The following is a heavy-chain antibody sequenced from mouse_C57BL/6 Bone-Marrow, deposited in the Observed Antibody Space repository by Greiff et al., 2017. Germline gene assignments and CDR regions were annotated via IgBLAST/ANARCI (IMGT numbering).Heavy chain of an antibody. CDR2: IYPRSGNT. J-gene: IGHJ3*01. D-gene: IGHD1-1*02. V-gene: IGHV1-81*01. CDR1: GYTFTSYG. CDR3: ASYGFAY. Sequence: VKLMESGAELARPGASVKLSCKASGYTFTSYGISWVKQRTGQGLEWIGEIYPRSGNTYYKEKFKGKATLTADQSSSTAYMELRSLTSEDSAFYFCASYGFAYWGQGTLVTVSA.